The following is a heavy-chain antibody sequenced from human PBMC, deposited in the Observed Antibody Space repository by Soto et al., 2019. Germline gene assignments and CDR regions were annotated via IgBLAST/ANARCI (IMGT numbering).Heavy chain of an antibody. CDR3: ARHMTTVGYFDY. V-gene: IGHV2-5*02. Sequence: SGPTLVNPTQTLTLTCTFSGFSLSTSGVGVGWIRQPPGKALEWLALVYWDDDKRYSPSLKSRLTITTDTSKNQVDLRMANMDPVDTATYYCARHMTTVGYFDYWGQGTLVTVSS. CDR2: VYWDDDK. J-gene: IGHJ4*02. D-gene: IGHD4-17*01. CDR1: GFSLSTSGVG.